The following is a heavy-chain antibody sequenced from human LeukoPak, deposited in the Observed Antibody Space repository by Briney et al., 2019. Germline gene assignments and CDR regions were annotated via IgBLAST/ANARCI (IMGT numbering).Heavy chain of an antibody. CDR3: ARTQGYSYGYYSDY. J-gene: IGHJ4*02. D-gene: IGHD5-18*01. CDR2: IYHSGST. Sequence: SGTLSLTCAVSGGSISSSNWWSWVRPPPGKGLVWIGEIYHSGSTNYNPSLKSRVTISVDKSKNQLSLKLSSVTAADTAVYYCARTQGYSYGYYSDYWGQGTLVTVSS. V-gene: IGHV4-4*02. CDR1: GGSISSSNW.